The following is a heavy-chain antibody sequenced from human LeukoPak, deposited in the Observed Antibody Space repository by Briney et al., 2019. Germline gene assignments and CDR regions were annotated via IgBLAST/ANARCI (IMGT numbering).Heavy chain of an antibody. D-gene: IGHD6-19*01. J-gene: IGHJ5*02. CDR3: ARGTGYSSGLRWGTPRYNWFDP. CDR1: GGSFSGYY. CDR2: INHSGST. Sequence: SETLSLTCAVYGGSFSGYYWNWIRQPPGKGLEWIGEINHSGSTNYNPSLKSRVTISVDTSKNQFSLKLSSVTAADTAVYYCARGTGYSSGLRWGTPRYNWFDPWGQGTLVTVSS. V-gene: IGHV4-34*01.